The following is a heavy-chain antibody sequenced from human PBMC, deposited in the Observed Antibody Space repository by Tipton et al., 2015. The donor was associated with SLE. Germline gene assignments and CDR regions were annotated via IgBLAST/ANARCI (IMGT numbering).Heavy chain of an antibody. CDR1: GFRFNDYA. Sequence: SLRLSCAASGFRFNDYAMSWVRQAPGKGLEWVSSISGNGYATYYADSVNGRFTISRDNSKNTVSLQMNSLRAEDTAIYYCAKDKYDSSGYWDGFDFWGQGTMVTVSS. J-gene: IGHJ3*01. CDR3: AKDKYDSSGYWDGFDF. V-gene: IGHV3-23*01. CDR2: ISGNGYAT. D-gene: IGHD3-22*01.